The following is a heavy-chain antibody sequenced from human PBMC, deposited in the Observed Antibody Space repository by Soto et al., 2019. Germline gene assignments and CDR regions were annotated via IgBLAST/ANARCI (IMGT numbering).Heavy chain of an antibody. Sequence: GGSLRLSGAVSGLTFSSFEMDWVRQAAGKGPEWISYISRGATTTYYADSVRGRFTISRDDAENSVFLQMDSLRVEDTAIYFCATRSTDYYFYWGQGTLVTVSS. CDR3: ATRSTDYYFY. CDR1: GLTFSSFE. CDR2: ISRGATTT. J-gene: IGHJ4*02. D-gene: IGHD3-9*01. V-gene: IGHV3-48*03.